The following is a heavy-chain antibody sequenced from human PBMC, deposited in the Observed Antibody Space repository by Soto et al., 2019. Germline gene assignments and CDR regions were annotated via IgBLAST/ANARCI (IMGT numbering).Heavy chain of an antibody. Sequence: PSETMSLTCAFPAGSISSGGYSLSWIRQPPGKGLEWIGYIHDSGSTYYNPSLKSRVTISVDRSKNQFSLKLSSVTAAGTAVYYCARGALRWSTSWDFDYWGQGILVTVSS. CDR3: ARGALRWSTSWDFDY. J-gene: IGHJ4*02. CDR1: AGSISSGGYS. CDR2: IHDSGST. V-gene: IGHV4-30-2*01. D-gene: IGHD4-17*01.